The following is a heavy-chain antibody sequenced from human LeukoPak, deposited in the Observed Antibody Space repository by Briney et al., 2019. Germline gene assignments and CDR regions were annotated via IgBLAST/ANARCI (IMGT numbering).Heavy chain of an antibody. V-gene: IGHV3-74*01. CDR3: ARGSSDWYGIDY. D-gene: IGHD6-19*01. CDR2: INIDGTST. CDR1: GFTFSNYW. Sequence: GESLRLSCAASGFTFSNYWMHCVRLVPGKGLVCVSRINIDGTSTSYPDSVKGRFTISRDNAKNAPYLQMNSLRAEDTAVYYCARGSSDWYGIDYWGQGALVNVSS. J-gene: IGHJ4*02.